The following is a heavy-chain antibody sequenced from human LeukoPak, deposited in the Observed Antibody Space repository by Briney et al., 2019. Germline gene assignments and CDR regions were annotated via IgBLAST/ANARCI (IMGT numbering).Heavy chain of an antibody. CDR2: ISGSGGST. Sequence: GGSLRLSCAASGFTFSSYAMSWVRQAPGKGLEWVSAISGSGGSTCYADSVKGRFTISRDNSKNTLYLQMNSLRAEDTAVYYCAKRDGSGSRDYYYYGMDVWGQGTTVTVSS. J-gene: IGHJ6*02. CDR1: GFTFSSYA. D-gene: IGHD3-10*01. V-gene: IGHV3-23*01. CDR3: AKRDGSGSRDYYYYGMDV.